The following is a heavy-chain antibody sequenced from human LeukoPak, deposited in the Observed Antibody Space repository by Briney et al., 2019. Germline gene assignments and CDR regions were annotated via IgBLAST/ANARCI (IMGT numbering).Heavy chain of an antibody. CDR3: ARDEYDILTGSGSSYYFDY. CDR2: ISAYNGDT. Sequence: GASVKVSCKASGYTFTGYYMHWVRQAPGQGLEWMGWISAYNGDTRYSQKLQGRVTMTTETSTSTVYMELRSLGSDDTAVYYCARDEYDILTGSGSSYYFDYWGQGTLVTVSS. D-gene: IGHD3-9*01. V-gene: IGHV1-18*04. CDR1: GYTFTGYY. J-gene: IGHJ4*02.